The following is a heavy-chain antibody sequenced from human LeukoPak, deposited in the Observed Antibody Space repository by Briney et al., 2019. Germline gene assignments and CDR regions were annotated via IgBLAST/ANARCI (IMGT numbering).Heavy chain of an antibody. CDR2: ISGSGGST. CDR3: AKDALWFGPQGGWFDP. J-gene: IGHJ5*02. D-gene: IGHD3-10*01. CDR1: GFTFSSYA. Sequence: PGGSLRLSCAASGFTFSSYAMSWVRQAPGKGLEWVSAISGSGGSTHYADSVKGRFTISRDNSKNTLYLQMNSLRAEDTAVYYCAKDALWFGPQGGWFDPWGQGTLVTVSS. V-gene: IGHV3-23*01.